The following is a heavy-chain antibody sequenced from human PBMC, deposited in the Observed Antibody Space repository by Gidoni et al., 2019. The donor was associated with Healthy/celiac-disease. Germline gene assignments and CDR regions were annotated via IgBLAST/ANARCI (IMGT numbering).Heavy chain of an antibody. Sequence: EVQLVESGGGLVQPGGSLKLSCAASGFTFSGSAMHWVRQASGKGLEWVGRIRSKANSYATAYAASVKGRFTISRDDSKNTAYLQMNSLKTEDTAVYYCTLEVVAATPTSPCFDYWGQGTLVTVSS. CDR3: TLEVVAATPTSPCFDY. CDR2: IRSKANSYAT. J-gene: IGHJ4*02. CDR1: GFTFSGSA. D-gene: IGHD2-15*01. V-gene: IGHV3-73*02.